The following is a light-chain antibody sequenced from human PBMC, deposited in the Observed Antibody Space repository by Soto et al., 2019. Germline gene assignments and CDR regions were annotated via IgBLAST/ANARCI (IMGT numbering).Light chain of an antibody. V-gene: IGKV1-39*01. CDR1: QSISSY. CDR3: QQSYSTPPWT. J-gene: IGKJ1*01. CDR2: AAS. Sequence: DIQMTQSPSSLSASVGDRVTITCRASQSISSYLNWYQQKPGKAPQLLIYAASSLQSGGPSRFSGSGSGTDFTLTISSLQPEDFATYFCQQSYSTPPWTFGQGTKVEIK.